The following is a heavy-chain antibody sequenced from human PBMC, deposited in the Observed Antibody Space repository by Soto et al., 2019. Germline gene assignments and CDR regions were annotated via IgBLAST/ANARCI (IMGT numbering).Heavy chain of an antibody. D-gene: IGHD2-15*01. CDR1: GGTFSSYA. CDR3: ASWEPSGYCSGGSCYSGRDYYYYYGMDV. J-gene: IGHJ6*02. V-gene: IGHV1-69*13. CDR2: IIPIFGTA. Sequence: VKVSCKASGGTFSSYAISWARQAPGQGLEWMGGIIPIFGTANYAQKFQGRVTITADESTSTAYMELSSLRSEDTAVYYCASWEPSGYCSGGSCYSGRDYYYYYGMDVWGQRTTVTVSS.